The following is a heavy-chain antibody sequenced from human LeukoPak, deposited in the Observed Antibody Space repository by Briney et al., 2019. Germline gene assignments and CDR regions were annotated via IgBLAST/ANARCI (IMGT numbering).Heavy chain of an antibody. CDR2: INPSGGST. V-gene: IGHV1-46*01. CDR3: AASPSPAAAGTGTFDY. Sequence: GASVKVSCKASGYTFTSYYMHWVRQAPGQGLEWMGIINPSGGSTSYAQKFQGRVTMTRDMSTSTAYMELSSLRSEDTAVYYCAASPSPAAAGTGTFDYWGQGTLVTVSS. CDR1: GYTFTSYY. J-gene: IGHJ4*02. D-gene: IGHD6-13*01.